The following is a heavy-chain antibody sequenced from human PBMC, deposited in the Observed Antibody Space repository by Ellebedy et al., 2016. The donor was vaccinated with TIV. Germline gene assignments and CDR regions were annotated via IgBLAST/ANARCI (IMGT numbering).Heavy chain of an antibody. V-gene: IGHV5-51*01. CDR2: IYPGDSNT. Sequence: GESLKISCKGSGYNFSNYWIGWVRQMPGKGLEWMGIIYPGDSNTRYSPSFQGQVTISADKSISTAYLQWSSLKASDTAMYYCARCGRAGNYDILTGFISWGQGTLVTVSS. CDR3: ARCGRAGNYDILTGFIS. CDR1: GYNFSNYW. D-gene: IGHD3-9*01. J-gene: IGHJ5*02.